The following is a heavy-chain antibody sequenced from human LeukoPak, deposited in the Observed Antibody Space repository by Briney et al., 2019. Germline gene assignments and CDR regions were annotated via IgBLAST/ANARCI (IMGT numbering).Heavy chain of an antibody. CDR2: IRYDGSNK. Sequence: GGSLRLSCAASGFPFSSYGMHWVRQAPGKGLEWVAFIRYDGSNKCYADSVKGRFTISRDNSKNTLYLQMNSLRAEDTAVYYCANTGAGTSSYFYYYMDVWGKGTTVTVSS. CDR1: GFPFSSYG. J-gene: IGHJ6*03. D-gene: IGHD2-2*01. V-gene: IGHV3-30*02. CDR3: ANTGAGTSSYFYYYMDV.